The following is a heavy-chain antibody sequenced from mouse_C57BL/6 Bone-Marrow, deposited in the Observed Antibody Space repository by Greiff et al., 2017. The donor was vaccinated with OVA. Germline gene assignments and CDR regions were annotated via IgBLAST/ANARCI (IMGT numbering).Heavy chain of an antibody. V-gene: IGHV1-9*01. J-gene: IGHJ4*01. Sequence: VKLVESGAELMKPGASVKLSCKATGYTFTGYWIAWVKQRPGHGLEWIGEILPGSGSTNYNEKFKGKATFTADTSSNTAYMQLSSLTTDDSAIYYCAIYYGNPYYAMDYWGQGTSVTVSS. CDR1: GYTFTGYW. CDR2: ILPGSGST. D-gene: IGHD2-1*01. CDR3: AIYYGNPYYAMDY.